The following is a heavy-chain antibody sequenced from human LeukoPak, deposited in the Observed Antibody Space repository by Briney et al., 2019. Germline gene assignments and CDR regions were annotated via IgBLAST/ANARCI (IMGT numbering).Heavy chain of an antibody. CDR2: IYYSGTT. CDR1: VGSISSYY. J-gene: IGHJ4*02. D-gene: IGHD3-10*01. V-gene: IGHV4-59*01. CDR3: ARVLRPMASQYYFDY. Sequence: SETLSLTRTVSVGSISSYYWNWIRQPPGKGLECIGYIYYSGTTRYNPSLKARVTIAIDTSKNQFSLKLSSVTAADTAVYHCARVLRPMASQYYFDYWGQGTLVTVSS.